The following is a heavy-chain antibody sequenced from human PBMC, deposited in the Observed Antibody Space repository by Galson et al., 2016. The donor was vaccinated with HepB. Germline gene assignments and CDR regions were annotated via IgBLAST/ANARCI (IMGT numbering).Heavy chain of an antibody. CDR2: IYHSGST. J-gene: IGHJ4*02. CDR1: GGSISSINW. Sequence: LSLTCAVSGGSISSINWWSWVRQHPGKGLEWIGEIYHSGSTNYNPSLKSRVTISVDNFKNQFSLKLTSVTAADTAVYYCARNGFYCLDYWGQGILVTVSS. V-gene: IGHV4-4*02. CDR3: ARNGFYCLDY. D-gene: IGHD2/OR15-2a*01.